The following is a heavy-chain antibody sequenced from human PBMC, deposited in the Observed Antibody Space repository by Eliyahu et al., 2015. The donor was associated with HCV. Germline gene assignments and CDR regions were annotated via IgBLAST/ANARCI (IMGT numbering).Heavy chain of an antibody. V-gene: IGHV3-15*01. D-gene: IGHD3-22*01. J-gene: IGHJ4*02. CDR1: GFTFRNAW. CDR2: IKSKTDGGTT. CDR3: TTDYYYDTPGNFDY. Sequence: EVQLVESGGGLVKPGGSXRLSCAASGFTFRNAWMSWVRQAPGKGLEWVGRIKSKTDGGTTDYAAPVKGRFTISRDDSKNTLYLQMNSLKTEDTAVYYCTTDYYYDTPGNFDYWGQGTLVTVSS.